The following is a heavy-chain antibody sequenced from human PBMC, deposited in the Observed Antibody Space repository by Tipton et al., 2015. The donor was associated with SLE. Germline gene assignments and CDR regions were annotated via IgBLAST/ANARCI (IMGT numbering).Heavy chain of an antibody. V-gene: IGHV4-39*07. Sequence: TLSLTCFVSGASVRRTSYHWRWIRKPPGKGLEWIGNIYYDETADSTPSLRSRVSISVDTSKNQVSLRLASVTVADTAVYYCTRGRGWLYVSSVGVDWGQGTLFTVST. CDR2: IYYDETA. CDR3: TRGRGWLYVSSVGVD. D-gene: IGHD3-22*01. CDR1: GASVRRTSYH. J-gene: IGHJ4*02.